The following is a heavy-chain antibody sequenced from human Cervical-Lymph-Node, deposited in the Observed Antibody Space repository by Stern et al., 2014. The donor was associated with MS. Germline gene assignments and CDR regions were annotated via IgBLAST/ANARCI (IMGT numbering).Heavy chain of an antibody. Sequence: QVQLVQSGAEVKKPGASVTVACKVSGYTLTELSMQWVRQPPGTCREWMGGCDPEDGKTVYAQKFQGRVTMTEDTSTDTAYMELSRLASEDTAVYYYVTFTGDPWGQGTLVTVSS. J-gene: IGHJ5*02. V-gene: IGHV1-24*01. CDR1: GYTLTELS. CDR2: CDPEDGKT. D-gene: IGHD1-14*01. CDR3: VTFTGDP.